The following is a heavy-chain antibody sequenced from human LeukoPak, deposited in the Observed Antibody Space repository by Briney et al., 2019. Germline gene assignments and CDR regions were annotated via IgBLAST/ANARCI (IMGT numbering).Heavy chain of an antibody. CDR2: IYSGST. J-gene: IGHJ4*02. CDR1: GGSISSYY. V-gene: IGHV4-59*01. D-gene: IGHD6-13*01. CDR3: AGNVAAAGPDYFDY. Sequence: SETLSLTCTVSGGSISSYYWSRIRQPPGKGLEWIGYIYSGSTNYNPSLKSRVTISVDTSKNQFSLKLSSVTAADTAVYFCAGNVAAAGPDYFDYWGQGTLVTVSS.